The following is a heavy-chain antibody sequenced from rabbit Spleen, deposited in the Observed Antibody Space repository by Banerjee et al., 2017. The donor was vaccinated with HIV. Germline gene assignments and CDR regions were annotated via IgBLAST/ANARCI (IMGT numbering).Heavy chain of an antibody. CDR2: IDTNDGDT. V-gene: IGHV1S40*01. CDR3: ARNYVNAFDP. Sequence: QSLEESGGALVKPGASLTLTCKASGFSFSFSYWICWVRQAPGNGLEWIACIDTNDGDTDYANWPKGRFTISKTSSTTVTLQMTSLTAADTATYFCARNYVNAFDPWGQGTLVTVS. CDR1: GFSFSFSYW. J-gene: IGHJ2*01. D-gene: IGHD1-1*01.